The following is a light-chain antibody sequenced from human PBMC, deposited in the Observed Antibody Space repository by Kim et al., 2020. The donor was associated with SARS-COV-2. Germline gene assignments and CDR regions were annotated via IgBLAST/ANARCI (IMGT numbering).Light chain of an antibody. V-gene: IGLV1-44*01. CDR3: VGWDDSLNVVV. CDR1: RSNIGTDT. Sequence: GQRVTISCSGSRSNIGTDTINWYQQLPGTAPKLLISSDNQRPSGVPDRFSGSKSGTSASLAISGLQSEDEAHYYCVGWDDSLNVVVFGGGTKVTVL. CDR2: SDN. J-gene: IGLJ2*01.